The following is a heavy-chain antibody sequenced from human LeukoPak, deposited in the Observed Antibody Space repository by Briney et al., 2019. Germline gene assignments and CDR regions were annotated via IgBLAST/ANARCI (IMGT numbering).Heavy chain of an antibody. CDR2: IGSGGYR. J-gene: IGHJ4*02. Sequence: PGGSLRLSCVASGLTLSNYDTTWVRQAPGKGLEYVSSIGSGGYRFYGGSVKGRFSISRDNSQNTVYLQMNSLRGEDTAIYFCAKRLPDASFYFDFWGREFLVPVPS. CDR3: AKRLPDASFYFDF. V-gene: IGHV3-23*01. CDR1: GLTLSNYD. D-gene: IGHD2-2*01.